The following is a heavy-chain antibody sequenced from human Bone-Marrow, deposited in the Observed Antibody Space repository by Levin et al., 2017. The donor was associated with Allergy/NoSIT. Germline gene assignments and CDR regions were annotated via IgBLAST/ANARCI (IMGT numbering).Heavy chain of an antibody. J-gene: IGHJ5*02. CDR1: GYSISSSNW. CDR2: IYYSGST. D-gene: IGHD3-10*01. CDR3: ARINGSGSYYRGWFDP. V-gene: IGHV4-28*01. Sequence: SETLSLTCAVSGYSISSSNWWGWIRQPPGKGLEWIGYIYYSGSTYYNPSLKSRVTMSVDTSKNQFSLKLSSVTAVDTAVYYCARINGSGSYYRGWFDPWGQGTLVTVSS.